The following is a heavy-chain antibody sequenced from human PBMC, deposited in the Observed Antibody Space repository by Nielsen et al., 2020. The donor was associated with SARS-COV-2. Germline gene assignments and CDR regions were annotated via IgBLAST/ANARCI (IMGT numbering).Heavy chain of an antibody. V-gene: IGHV3-23*03. CDR1: GFPFSVYT. CDR3: AKGSLGGATNFDS. J-gene: IGHJ4*02. Sequence: GESLKISCAASGFPFSVYTVSWVRQAPGKGLESISVIYSGDGTTNYARSVKGRFTISRDKSKNTLYLQMNSLRVEDTAVYHCAKGSLGGATNFDSWGQGTLVTVSS. CDR2: IYSGDGTT. D-gene: IGHD3-16*01.